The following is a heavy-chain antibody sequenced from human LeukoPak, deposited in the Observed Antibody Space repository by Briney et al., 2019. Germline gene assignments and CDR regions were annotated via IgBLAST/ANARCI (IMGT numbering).Heavy chain of an antibody. CDR1: GGSISSYY. Sequence: SETLSLTCTVSGGSISSYYWSWIRQPAGKGLEWIGRIYTSGSTNYNPSLESRVTMSVDTSKNQFSLKLSSVTAADTAVYYCARGRYYYDSTKSNNWFDPWGQGTLVTVSS. D-gene: IGHD3-22*01. J-gene: IGHJ5*02. CDR2: IYTSGST. CDR3: ARGRYYYDSTKSNNWFDP. V-gene: IGHV4-4*07.